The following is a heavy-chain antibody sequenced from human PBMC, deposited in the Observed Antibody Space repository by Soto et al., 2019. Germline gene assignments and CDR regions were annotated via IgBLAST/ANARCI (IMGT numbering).Heavy chain of an antibody. J-gene: IGHJ6*02. CDR1: GGSISSSSYY. D-gene: IGHD6-13*01. Sequence: ASETLSLTCTVSGGSISSSSYYWGWIRQPPGKGLEWIGSIYYSGSTYYNPSLKHRVTISVDTSKKQFSLKLSSVTAADTAVYYCARQKSSSSGHSYFYYGMDVWGQGTTVTVSS. CDR3: ARQKSSSSGHSYFYYGMDV. CDR2: IYYSGST. V-gene: IGHV4-39*01.